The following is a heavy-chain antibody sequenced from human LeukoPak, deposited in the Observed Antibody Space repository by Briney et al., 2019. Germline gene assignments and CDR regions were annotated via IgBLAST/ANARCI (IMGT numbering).Heavy chain of an antibody. J-gene: IGHJ4*02. CDR1: GGSISSSNW. CDR2: IYHSGST. V-gene: IGHV4-4*02. CDR3: ARGVITFGGVTPFDY. Sequence: PSGTLSLTCAVSGGSISSSNWWSWVRQPPGKGLEWIGEIYHSGSTNYNPSLKSRVTISVDKSKNQFSLKLSSVTAADTAVYYCARGVITFGGVTPFDYWGQGTLVTVSS. D-gene: IGHD3-16*01.